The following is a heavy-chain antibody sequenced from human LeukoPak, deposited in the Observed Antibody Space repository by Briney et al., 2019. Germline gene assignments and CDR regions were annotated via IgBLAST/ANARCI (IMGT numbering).Heavy chain of an antibody. J-gene: IGHJ4*02. D-gene: IGHD3-10*01. Sequence: GASVKVSCKASGYTFTSYGISWVRQAPGQGLEWMGWTSAYNGNTNYAQKLRGRVTMTTDTSTSTAYMELRSLRSDDTAVYYCAREHSPHYYCSGSHDYWGQGTLVTVSS. CDR3: AREHSPHYYCSGSHDY. CDR2: TSAYNGNT. CDR1: GYTFTSYG. V-gene: IGHV1-18*01.